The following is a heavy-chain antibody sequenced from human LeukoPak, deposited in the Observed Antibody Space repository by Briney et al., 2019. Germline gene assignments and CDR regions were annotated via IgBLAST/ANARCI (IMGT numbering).Heavy chain of an antibody. CDR1: GFTFSSYW. V-gene: IGHV3-7*03. CDR3: ARQYCSSTSCFYAFDI. D-gene: IGHD2-2*01. CDR2: IKQDGSEK. J-gene: IGHJ3*02. Sequence: GGSLRLSCAASGFTFSSYWMSWVRQAPGKGLEWVANIKQDGSEKYYVDSVKGRFTISRGNAKNSLYLQMNSLRAEDTAVYYCARQYCSSTSCFYAFDIWGQGTMVTVSS.